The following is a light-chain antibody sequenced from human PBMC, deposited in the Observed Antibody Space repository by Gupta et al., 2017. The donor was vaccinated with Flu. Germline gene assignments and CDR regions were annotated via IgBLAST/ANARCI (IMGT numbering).Light chain of an antibody. J-gene: IGLJ2*01. Sequence: RVTISGSGSSSNIGTNTVNWYQQLPGTAPNLVIYNNNQRPSGVPDRFSGFKSGTSASQAISGLQSEDEADYYCAAWDSGLKGVLFGGGTKLTVL. CDR1: SSNIGTNT. CDR2: NNN. CDR3: AAWDSGLKGVL. V-gene: IGLV1-44*01.